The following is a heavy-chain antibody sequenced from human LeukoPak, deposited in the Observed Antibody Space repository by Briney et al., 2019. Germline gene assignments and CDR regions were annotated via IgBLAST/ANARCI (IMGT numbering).Heavy chain of an antibody. CDR3: ARSRKRLWFGELNWFDP. CDR1: GGSLSGYY. J-gene: IGHJ5*02. D-gene: IGHD3-10*01. V-gene: IGHV4-34*01. CDR2: INHSGST. Sequence: SETLSLTCAVYGGSLSGYYWSWIRQPPGKGLEWIGEINHSGSTNYNPSLKSRVTISVDTSKNQFSLKLSSVTAADTAVYYCARSRKRLWFGELNWFDPWGQGTLVTVSS.